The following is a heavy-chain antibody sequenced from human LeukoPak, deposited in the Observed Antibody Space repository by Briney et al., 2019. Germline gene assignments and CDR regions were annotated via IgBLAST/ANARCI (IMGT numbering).Heavy chain of an antibody. J-gene: IGHJ4*02. CDR3: ARDIRYGDSDY. Sequence: GGSLRLSCAASGFSFSRYWMTWVRQAPGXGLEWVANIKEDGSEKNHVDSLKDRFTISRDNAKNSVFLQMNSLRAEDTAIYYCARDIRYGDSDYWGQGTLVTVSS. D-gene: IGHD4-17*01. CDR1: GFSFSRYW. CDR2: IKEDGSEK. V-gene: IGHV3-7*03.